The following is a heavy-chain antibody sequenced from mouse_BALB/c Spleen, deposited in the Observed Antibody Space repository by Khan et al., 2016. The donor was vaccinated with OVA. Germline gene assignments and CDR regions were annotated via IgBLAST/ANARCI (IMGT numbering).Heavy chain of an antibody. D-gene: IGHD2-14*01. CDR2: INTHSGVP. CDR3: ARGGAAYYRNDGGAMEY. CDR1: GYTFTTAG. J-gene: IGHJ4*01. Sequence: QIPLVQSGPELKKPGETVRISCKASGYTFTTAGIQWVQKMPGKGLKWIGWINTHSGVPKYAEDFKGRFAFSLEISVSTAYLQITNLKNEDTATYFCARGGAAYYRNDGGAMEYWGQGTSGTVSS. V-gene: IGHV9-4*02.